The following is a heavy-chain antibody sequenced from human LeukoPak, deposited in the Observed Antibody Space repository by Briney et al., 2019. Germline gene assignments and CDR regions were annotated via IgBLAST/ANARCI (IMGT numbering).Heavy chain of an antibody. V-gene: IGHV3-7*01. Sequence: GGSLRLSCAASGFTFYSYGMSWVRQAPGKGLEWVANIKQDGSEKYYVDSVKGRFTISRDNAKNSLYLQMNSLRAEDTAVYYCARGDLQSGGGYWGQGTLVTVSS. CDR2: IKQDGSEK. D-gene: IGHD3-16*01. CDR3: ARGDLQSGGGY. J-gene: IGHJ4*02. CDR1: GFTFYSYG.